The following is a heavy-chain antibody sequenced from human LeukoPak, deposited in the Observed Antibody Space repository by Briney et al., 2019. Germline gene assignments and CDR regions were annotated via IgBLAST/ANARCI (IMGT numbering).Heavy chain of an antibody. J-gene: IGHJ4*02. V-gene: IGHV3-48*03. D-gene: IGHD3-22*01. CDR1: GFTFSSYE. CDR2: ISSSGSTI. CDR3: AKRGVVIRVILVGFHKEAYYFDS. Sequence: GGSLRLSCAASGFTFSSYEMNWVRQAPGKGLEWVSYISSSGSTIYYADSVKGRFTISRDNAKNSLYLQMNSLRAEDTAVYFCAKRGVVIRVILVGFHKEAYYFDSWGQGALVTVSS.